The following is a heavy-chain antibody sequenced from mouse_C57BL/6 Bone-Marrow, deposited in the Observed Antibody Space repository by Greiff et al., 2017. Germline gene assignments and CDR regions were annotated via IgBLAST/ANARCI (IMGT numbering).Heavy chain of an antibody. CDR2: INPNYGTT. D-gene: IGHD1-1*01. Sequence: EVKLVESGPELVKPGASVKISCKASGYSFTDYNMNWVKQSNGKSLEWIGVINPNYGTTSYNQKFKGKATLTVDQSSSTAYMQLNSLTSEDSAVYYCASEENYYDSPYAMDYWGQGTSVTVSS. J-gene: IGHJ4*01. CDR3: ASEENYYDSPYAMDY. CDR1: GYSFTDYN. V-gene: IGHV1-39*01.